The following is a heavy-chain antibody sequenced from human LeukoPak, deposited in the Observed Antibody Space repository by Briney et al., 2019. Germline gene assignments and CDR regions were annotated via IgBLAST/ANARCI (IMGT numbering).Heavy chain of an antibody. Sequence: GGSLRLSCAASGFTVSSNYMSWVRQAPGKGLEWVSVIYSGGSRYYADSVKGRFTISRDNSKNTLYLQMNSLRAEDTAVYYCARSTYYYDSSGYYYWGQGTLVTVSS. CDR2: IYSGGSR. D-gene: IGHD3-22*01. J-gene: IGHJ4*02. CDR1: GFTVSSNY. CDR3: ARSTYYYDSSGYYY. V-gene: IGHV3-66*01.